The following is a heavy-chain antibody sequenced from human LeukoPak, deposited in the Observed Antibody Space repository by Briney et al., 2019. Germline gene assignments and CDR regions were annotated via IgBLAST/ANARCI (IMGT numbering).Heavy chain of an antibody. J-gene: IGHJ4*02. D-gene: IGHD5-12*01. CDR3: ARGRGGGGYAIDY. V-gene: IGHV3-64*01. Sequence: PGGSLRLSCATSGFTCSMYGFHWVRQAPGKGLEDISGMINNGRSTYYVNSVKGRFTISRDNSKNTLYLQIDSLRPEDMAVYYCARGRGGGGYAIDYWGQGTLVTVSS. CDR1: GFTCSMYG. CDR2: MINNGRST.